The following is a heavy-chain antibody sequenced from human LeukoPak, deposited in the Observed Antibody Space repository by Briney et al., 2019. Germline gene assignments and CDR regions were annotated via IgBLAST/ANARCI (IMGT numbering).Heavy chain of an antibody. Sequence: PQTLSPTCTVSGGSISSSSYYWGWIRHPPGKGLEWIAYIYYSGSTNYNPSLTSRVTISVDTSKIPFSLKLRSVTAAATAVYYCSRFITLFGVVTPLPRNDAFDIWGQGTMVTVSS. J-gene: IGHJ3*02. V-gene: IGHV4-61*05. CDR1: GGSISSSSYY. CDR3: SRFITLFGVVTPLPRNDAFDI. D-gene: IGHD3-3*01. CDR2: IYYSGST.